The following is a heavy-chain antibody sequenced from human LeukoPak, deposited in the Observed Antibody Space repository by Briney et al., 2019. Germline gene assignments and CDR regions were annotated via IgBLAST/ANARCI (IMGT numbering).Heavy chain of an antibody. CDR1: GYTFTSYA. CDR3: ARAPDTAMVSPYYYYYMDV. D-gene: IGHD5-18*01. Sequence: GASVKVSCKASGYTFTSYAMNWVRQAPGQGLEWMGWINTNTGNPTYAQGFTGRFAFSLDTSVSTAYLQISSLKAEDTAVYYCARAPDTAMVSPYYYYYMDVWGKGTTVTVSS. V-gene: IGHV7-4-1*02. CDR2: INTNTGNP. J-gene: IGHJ6*03.